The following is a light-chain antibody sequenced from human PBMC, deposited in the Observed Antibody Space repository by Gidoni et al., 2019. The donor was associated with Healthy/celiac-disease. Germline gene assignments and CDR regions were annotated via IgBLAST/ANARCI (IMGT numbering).Light chain of an antibody. J-gene: IGKJ5*01. CDR1: QSVSSY. CDR2: AAS. V-gene: IGKV3-11*01. CDR3: QQRSNWPT. Sequence: LVLTQSPATLSLSPGERATLSCRASQSVSSYLAWYQQKPGQAPRLLIYAASNRATGIPARFSGSGSGTDFTLTISSLEPEDFAVYYCQQRSNWPTFGQGTRLEIK.